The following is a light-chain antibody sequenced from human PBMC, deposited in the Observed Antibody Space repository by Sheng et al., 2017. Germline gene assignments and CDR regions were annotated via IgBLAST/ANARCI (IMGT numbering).Light chain of an antibody. J-gene: IGKJ1*01. CDR1: QSVRSS. CDR2: AAS. Sequence: DIVLTQSPGTLSLSPGERATLSCRASQSVRSSLGWYQQIPGRAPRLLIYAASNRATGIPDRFSGSGSGTDFTLTISSLQPEDVATYYCQKYSSAPWTFGQGTKVEIK. V-gene: IGKV3-11*01. CDR3: QKYSSAPWT.